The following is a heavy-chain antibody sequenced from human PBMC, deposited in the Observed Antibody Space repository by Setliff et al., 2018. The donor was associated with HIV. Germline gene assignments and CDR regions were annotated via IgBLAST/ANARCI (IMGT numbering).Heavy chain of an antibody. Sequence: ASVKVSCKASGYTFTNYGISWVRRAPGQGLEWMGWISAYNGNTNYAQKLQGRVTMTTDTSTATAYMELRSLRSDDTAVYYCAKGNSYAENAFDIWGQGTMVTVSS. D-gene: IGHD5-18*01. CDR1: GYTFTNYG. J-gene: IGHJ3*02. CDR2: ISAYNGNT. V-gene: IGHV1-18*01. CDR3: AKGNSYAENAFDI.